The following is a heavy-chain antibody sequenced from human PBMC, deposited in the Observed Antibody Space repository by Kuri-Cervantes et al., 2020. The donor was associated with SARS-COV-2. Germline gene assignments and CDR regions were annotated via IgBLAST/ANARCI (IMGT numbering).Heavy chain of an antibody. J-gene: IGHJ4*02. V-gene: IGHV3-11*04. CDR1: GFTFSDFY. CDR2: ISGSGNNI. CDR3: ARDRDNWNYPDY. Sequence: GGSLRLSCAVSGFTFSDFYMSRIRQAPGKGMEWIAYISGSGNNIFYSDSVMGRFTISRDNAENSLYLRMNSLRADDTAVYFCARDRDNWNYPDYWGQGTLVTVSS. D-gene: IGHD1-7*01.